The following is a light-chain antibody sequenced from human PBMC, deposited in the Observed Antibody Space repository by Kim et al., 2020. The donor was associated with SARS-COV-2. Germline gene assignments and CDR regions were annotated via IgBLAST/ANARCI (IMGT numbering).Light chain of an antibody. V-gene: IGLV2-14*04. J-gene: IGLJ2*01. CDR2: DVT. CDR3: SSYTSSRTVV. CDR1: SSDVGGYNY. Sequence: GQSITISCTGTSSDVGGYNYVSWSQQHPGKAPKLVIYDVTKRPSGVSSRFSGSKSGNTASLTISGLQAEDEADYYCSSYTSSRTVVFGGGTKLTVL.